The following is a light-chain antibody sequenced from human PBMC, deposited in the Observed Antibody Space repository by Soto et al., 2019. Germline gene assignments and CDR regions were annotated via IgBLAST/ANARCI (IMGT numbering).Light chain of an antibody. CDR2: GAS. Sequence: VLTQSPGTLSLSPGGRATLSCRASQNINNNYLAWYQHKPGQAPRLLIYGASTRATGIPARFSGSGSGTEFTLTISRLEPEDFAVYSCHQYGRSPRTFGQGTRLEIK. CDR3: HQYGRSPRT. V-gene: IGKV3-20*01. J-gene: IGKJ5*01. CDR1: QNINNNY.